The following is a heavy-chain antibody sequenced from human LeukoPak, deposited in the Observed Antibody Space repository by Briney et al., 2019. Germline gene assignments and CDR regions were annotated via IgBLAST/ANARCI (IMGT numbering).Heavy chain of an antibody. J-gene: IGHJ4*02. D-gene: IGHD1-26*01. CDR1: GFTFSGSA. V-gene: IGHV3-73*01. CDR3: TRSTDYSGSYYGHDY. CDR2: IRSKANRYAT. Sequence: GGSLKLSCAASGFTFSGSAMHWVRQAPGKGPEWVGRIRSKANRYATANAASVTGRFTISRDDSKNTAYLQMNSLKTEDTAVYYCTRSTDYSGSYYGHDYWGQGTLVTVSP.